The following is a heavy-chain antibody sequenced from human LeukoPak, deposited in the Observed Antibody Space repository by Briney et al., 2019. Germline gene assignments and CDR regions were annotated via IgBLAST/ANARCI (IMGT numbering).Heavy chain of an antibody. CDR3: AKDRPIAAAGRPFDYYMDV. CDR2: ISGDGGST. J-gene: IGHJ6*03. Sequence: QAGGSLRLSCAASGFTFDDYAMHWIRQAPGKGLEWVSLISGDGGSTYYADSVKGRFTISRDNSKNSLYLQMNSLRTEDTALYYCAKDRPIAAAGRPFDYYMDVWGKGTTVTVSS. CDR1: GFTFDDYA. V-gene: IGHV3-43*02. D-gene: IGHD6-13*01.